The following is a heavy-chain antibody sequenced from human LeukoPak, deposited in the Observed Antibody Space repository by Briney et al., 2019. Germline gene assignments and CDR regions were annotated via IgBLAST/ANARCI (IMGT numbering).Heavy chain of an antibody. CDR3: ARDQYSSTWYRGAFDV. D-gene: IGHD6-13*01. J-gene: IGHJ3*01. V-gene: IGHV3-13*01. CDR2: IGPVGDT. CDR1: GFTFGDYD. Sequence: PGGSLRLSCEASGFTFGDYDMSWVRQASRKGLEWVASIGPVGDTLYLASVKGRFTISRDNAENTLYLQMNSLRAEDTAVYYCARDQYSSTWYRGAFDVWGQGTMVSVSS.